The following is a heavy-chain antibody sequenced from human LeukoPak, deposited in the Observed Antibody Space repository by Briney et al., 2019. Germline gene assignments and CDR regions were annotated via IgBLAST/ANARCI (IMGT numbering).Heavy chain of an antibody. Sequence: PGGSLRLSCAASGFTFNSYAMSWVRRAPGKGLEWVSTISGSGDSTYYADSVKGRFTISRDNSKNTLYLQMNSLRADDTAVYYCIGGYSSAWYNWFDPWGQGTLVTVSS. V-gene: IGHV3-23*01. D-gene: IGHD6-19*01. CDR1: GFTFNSYA. CDR2: ISGSGDST. CDR3: IGGYSSAWYNWFDP. J-gene: IGHJ5*02.